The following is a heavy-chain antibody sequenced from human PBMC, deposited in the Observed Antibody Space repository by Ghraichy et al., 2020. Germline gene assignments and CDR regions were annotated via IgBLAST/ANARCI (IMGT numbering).Heavy chain of an antibody. D-gene: IGHD4-23*01. CDR2: VHYSGNT. Sequence: SETLSLTCTVSGGSISGYYWTWIRQPPGKGLEWIGYVHYSGNTKYNPSLKSRVTISVDTSKNQFSLKLSSVTAADTAVYYCASPRWGGNSYYYYYYGMDVWGQGTTVTVSS. V-gene: IGHV4-59*08. CDR3: ASPRWGGNSYYYYYYGMDV. CDR1: GGSISGYY. J-gene: IGHJ6*02.